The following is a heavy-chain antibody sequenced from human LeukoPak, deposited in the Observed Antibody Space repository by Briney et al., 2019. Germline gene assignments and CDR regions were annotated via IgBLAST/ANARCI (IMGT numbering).Heavy chain of an antibody. CDR1: GYTFTGYY. D-gene: IGHD1-26*01. J-gene: IGHJ4*02. Sequence: ASVNVSCKAAGYTFTGYYMHWVRQAPGQGLEWMGWIDPNSGCTNYAKKFQGRVIMTRDTSISTAYMGLSRLRTDDTAVYYCARGSQRFDYWGQGTLVTVSS. CDR2: IDPNSGCT. CDR3: ARGSQRFDY. V-gene: IGHV1-2*02.